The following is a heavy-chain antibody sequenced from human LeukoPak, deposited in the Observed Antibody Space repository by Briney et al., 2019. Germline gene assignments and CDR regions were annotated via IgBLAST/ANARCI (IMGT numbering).Heavy chain of an antibody. CDR2: INHGGST. D-gene: IGHD3-9*01. CDR1: GGSISSYY. V-gene: IGHV4-34*01. CDR3: ARGLVSYYDILTGYSSTILDY. Sequence: PSETLSLTCTVSGGSISSYYWSWIRQPPGKGLEWIGEINHGGSTNYNPSLKSRVTISVDTSKNQFSLKLSSVTAADTAVYYCARGLVSYYDILTGYSSTILDYWGQGTLVTVSS. J-gene: IGHJ4*02.